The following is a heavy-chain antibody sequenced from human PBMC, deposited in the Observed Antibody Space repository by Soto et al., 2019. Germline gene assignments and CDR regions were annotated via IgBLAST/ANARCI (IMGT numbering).Heavy chain of an antibody. CDR3: ARVVVVVAATPDGMDV. CDR2: IYYSGST. CDR1: GGSISSGGYY. J-gene: IGHJ6*02. Sequence: QVQLQESGPGLVKPSQTLSLTCTVSGGSISSGGYYWSWIRQHPGKGLEWIGYIYYSGSTYYNPSLKSRVTISVDTSKNQCSLKLSSVTAADTAVYYCARVVVVVAATPDGMDVWGQGTTVTVSS. V-gene: IGHV4-31*03. D-gene: IGHD2-15*01.